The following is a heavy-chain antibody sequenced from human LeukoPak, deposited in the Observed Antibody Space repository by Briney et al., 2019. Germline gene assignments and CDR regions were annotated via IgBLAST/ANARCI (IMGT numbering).Heavy chain of an antibody. J-gene: IGHJ3*02. V-gene: IGHV3-7*01. CDR1: GFTFSSYE. CDR3: ARRMALDI. Sequence: PGGSLRLSCAASGFTFSSYEMNWVRQTPVKGLEWVGNIKEDGSEQYYVDSVKGRFTISRDNTKNSLYLQMNSLRVEDTAVYYCARRMALDIWGQGTLVTVSS. D-gene: IGHD2-8*01. CDR2: IKEDGSEQ.